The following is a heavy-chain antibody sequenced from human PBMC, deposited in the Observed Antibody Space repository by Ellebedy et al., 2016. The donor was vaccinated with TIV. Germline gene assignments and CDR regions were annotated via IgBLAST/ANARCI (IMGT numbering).Heavy chain of an antibody. Sequence: MPSETLSLTCGVSGGSINSDNYWSWVRQSPGKGLEWIGEVYRSGHTNYNPSLRSRVSISVDKSKSQFSLRLRSMTAADTAVYYCARDRTRGGGYFASWFDPWGQGTPVTVSS. D-gene: IGHD2/OR15-2a*01. CDR3: ARDRTRGGGYFASWFDP. J-gene: IGHJ5*02. CDR2: VYRSGHT. V-gene: IGHV4-4*02. CDR1: GGSINSDNY.